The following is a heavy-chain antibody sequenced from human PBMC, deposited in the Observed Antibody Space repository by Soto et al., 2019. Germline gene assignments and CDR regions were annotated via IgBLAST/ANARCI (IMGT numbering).Heavy chain of an antibody. CDR3: AKSDRGVFGVVMSPALDPLED. CDR2: ISYDGDYT. V-gene: IGHV3-30*18. CDR1: GVTFRTYG. Sequence: QVQLVESGGGVVQPGRSLTLSCVVSGVTFRTYGIHWVRQAPGKGLEWVAVISYDGDYTSYADSVKGRFTISRDNSKNTIYLQLTSLGAEDTALYYCAKSDRGVFGVVMSPALDPLEDWGQGTMVAVSS. D-gene: IGHD3-3*01. J-gene: IGHJ3*01.